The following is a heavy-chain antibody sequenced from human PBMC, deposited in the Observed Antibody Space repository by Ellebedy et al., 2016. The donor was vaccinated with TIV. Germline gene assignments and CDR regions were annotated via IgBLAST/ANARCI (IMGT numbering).Heavy chain of an antibody. V-gene: IGHV3-15*04. CDR3: ALEWSRMFDP. Sequence: GESLKISCAASGFTFINAWMSWVRQAPGKGLEWVGRIASNGDGGRSDYAAPVKGRFTIFRDDSKNTLFLQMNSLKIEDTGVYYCALEWSRMFDPWGQGTLVTVSS. CDR1: GFTFINAW. J-gene: IGHJ5*02. CDR2: IASNGDGGRS. D-gene: IGHD2-15*01.